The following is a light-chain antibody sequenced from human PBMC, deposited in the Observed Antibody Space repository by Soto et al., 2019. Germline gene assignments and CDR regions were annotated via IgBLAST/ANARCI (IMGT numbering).Light chain of an antibody. J-gene: IGKJ1*01. CDR1: QGISNY. CDR2: DAS. V-gene: IGKV1-27*01. CDR3: QKHNSAPPWT. Sequence: DIQMTQSPPSLSASVGDRVTITCRASQGISNYLAWYQQKPGKVPKLLIYDASTLQSGAPSRLSGSGSGTDFTLTISSLQPEDIATYYCQKHNSAPPWTFGQGTKVEIK.